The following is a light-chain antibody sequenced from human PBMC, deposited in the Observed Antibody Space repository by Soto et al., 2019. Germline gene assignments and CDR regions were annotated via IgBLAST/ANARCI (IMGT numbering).Light chain of an antibody. V-gene: IGLV2-14*03. CDR2: DVH. CDR1: RTDVDGHDY. Sequence: QSVLTQPASVSGSPGQSITISCTGARTDVDGHDYVSWYQQHPGQPPKLIIFDVHNRPSGVSGRYSGSKSGDTASLTISGLQAEDDAVYHRSSYTAYAPFYVFGTGTKVTVL. J-gene: IGLJ1*01. CDR3: SSYTAYAPFYV.